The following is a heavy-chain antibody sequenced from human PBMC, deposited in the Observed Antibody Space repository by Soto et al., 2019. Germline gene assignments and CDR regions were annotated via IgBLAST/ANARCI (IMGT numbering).Heavy chain of an antibody. J-gene: IGHJ4*02. V-gene: IGHV4-59*02. D-gene: IGHD2-8*02. CDR2: IHNSGST. CDR1: GASVSNHF. CDR3: ASYLVMEGTCAGGLFPLIY. Sequence: SETLSLTCTVSGASVSNHFWGWLRQPPGKALEWIGWIHNSGSTNSNPSLKGRVTISMDTSKNQFSLNLSSVTAADTAVYYCASYLVMEGTCAGGLFPLIYCGQGALVT.